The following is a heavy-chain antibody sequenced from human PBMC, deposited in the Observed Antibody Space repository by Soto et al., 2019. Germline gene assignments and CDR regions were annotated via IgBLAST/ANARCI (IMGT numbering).Heavy chain of an antibody. J-gene: IGHJ6*02. CDR3: ARAGIAAAGNYYYYGMDV. CDR2: MNPNSGNT. Sequence: EASVKVSCKASGYTFTSYDINWVRQATGQGLEWMGWMNPNSGNTGYAQKFQGRVTMTRNTSISTAYMELSSLRSEDTAVYYCARAGIAAAGNYYYYGMDVWGQGTTVTVSS. CDR1: GYTFTSYD. V-gene: IGHV1-8*01. D-gene: IGHD6-13*01.